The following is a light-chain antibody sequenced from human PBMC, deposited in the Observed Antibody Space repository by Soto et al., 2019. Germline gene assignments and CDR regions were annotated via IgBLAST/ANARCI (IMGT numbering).Light chain of an antibody. CDR3: CSYAGNYPFV. J-gene: IGLJ1*01. CDR1: SGDVGAYKY. Sequence: QSALTQPRSVSGSPGQSVTISCTGTSGDVGAYKYVSWYQQHPGKAPKLMIYDVSKRPSGVPDRFSGSKSGNSASLTISGLQAEDEADYYCCSYAGNYPFVFGTGTQLTVL. V-gene: IGLV2-11*01. CDR2: DVS.